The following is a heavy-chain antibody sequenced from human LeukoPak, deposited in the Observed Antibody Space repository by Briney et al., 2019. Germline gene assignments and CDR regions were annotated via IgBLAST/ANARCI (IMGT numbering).Heavy chain of an antibody. V-gene: IGHV5-51*01. CDR1: GYSFSSYW. Sequence: GESLKISCKASGYSFSSYWIAWVRQMPGKGLEWMGIIYPGDSDTRYSPSFQGQVTISVDKSTSHAYLQWSSLKASDTAMYYCARHDYALPFVDYWGQGTLVTVSS. CDR3: ARHDYALPFVDY. J-gene: IGHJ4*02. D-gene: IGHD4-17*01. CDR2: IYPGDSDT.